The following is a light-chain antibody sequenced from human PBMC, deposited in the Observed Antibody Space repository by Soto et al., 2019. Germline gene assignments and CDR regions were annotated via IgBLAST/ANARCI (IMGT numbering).Light chain of an antibody. Sequence: DIQMTQSPSSLSASVGDRVTITCRASQGISNYLAWYQQKPGKVPKLLIYAASTLQSGVPSRFSGSGSGTDFTLTISSLQHEDVETYSCQKYNSAPWKLGQGTKVDIK. CDR1: QGISNY. CDR2: AAS. CDR3: QKYNSAPWK. J-gene: IGKJ1*01. V-gene: IGKV1-27*01.